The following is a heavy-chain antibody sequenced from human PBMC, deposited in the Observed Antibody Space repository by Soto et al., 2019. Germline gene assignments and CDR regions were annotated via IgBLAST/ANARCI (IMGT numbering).Heavy chain of an antibody. D-gene: IGHD3-3*01. J-gene: IGHJ6*02. CDR1: GGSFSGYY. CDR2: INHSGST. V-gene: IGHV4-34*01. CDR3: ARERNYDFWSGYFGTRVYYYYGMDV. Sequence: SETLSLTCAVYGGSFSGYYWSWIRQPPGKGLEWIGEINHSGSTNYNPSLKSRVTISVDTSKNQFSLKLSSVTAADTAAYYCARERNYDFWSGYFGTRVYYYYGMDVWGQGTTVTVSS.